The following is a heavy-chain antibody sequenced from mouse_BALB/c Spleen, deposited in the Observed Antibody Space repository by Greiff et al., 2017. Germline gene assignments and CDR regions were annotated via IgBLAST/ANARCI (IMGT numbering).Heavy chain of an antibody. D-gene: IGHD1-2*01. J-gene: IGHJ1*01. Sequence: VQGVESGPGLVQPSQSLSITCTVSGFSLTSYGVHWVRQSPGKGLEWLGVIWSGGSTDYNAAFISRLSISKDNSKSQVFFKMNSLQANDTAIYYCARNHLLRPYFDVWGAGTTVTVSS. CDR2: IWSGGST. V-gene: IGHV2-2*02. CDR1: GFSLTSYG. CDR3: ARNHLLRPYFDV.